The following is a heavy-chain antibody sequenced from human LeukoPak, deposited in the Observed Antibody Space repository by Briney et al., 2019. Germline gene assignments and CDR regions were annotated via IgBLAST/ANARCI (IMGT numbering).Heavy chain of an antibody. J-gene: IGHJ4*02. V-gene: IGHV3-7*01. CDR2: IKQDGSEK. Sequence: GGSLRLSCSPSGFIFGSFAMGWVRQAPGKGLEWVANIKQDGSEKYYVDSVKGRFTISRDNAKNSLYLQMNSLRAEDTAVYYCARADTTGTTNYFDSWGQGTLVTVSS. CDR3: ARADTTGTTNYFDS. D-gene: IGHD1-1*01. CDR1: GFIFGSFA.